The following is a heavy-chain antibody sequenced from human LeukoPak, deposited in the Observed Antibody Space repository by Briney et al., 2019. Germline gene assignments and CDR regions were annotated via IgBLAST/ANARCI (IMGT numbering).Heavy chain of an antibody. J-gene: IGHJ4*02. D-gene: IGHD2-21*02. Sequence: GGSLRLSCAASGFTFSDYYMSWIRQAPGEGLEWISYISSSSSYTNYADSVKGRFTISRDNAKTSLYLQMNNLRAEDTAVYYCARVVAVTSYYFDYWGQGTLVTVSS. V-gene: IGHV3-11*06. CDR3: ARVVAVTSYYFDY. CDR1: GFTFSDYY. CDR2: ISSSSSYT.